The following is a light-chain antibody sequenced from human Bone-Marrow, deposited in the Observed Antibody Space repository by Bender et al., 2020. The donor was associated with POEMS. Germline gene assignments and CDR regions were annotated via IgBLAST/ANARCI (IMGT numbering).Light chain of an antibody. CDR2: EGT. CDR1: RSDIVSSNL. J-gene: IGLJ3*02. CDR3: CAYVASNTWA. V-gene: IGLV2-23*01. Sequence: QSALTQPASVSGSPGQSITISCTGTRSDIVSSNLVSWYQQYPGKAPTLIIYEGTKRPSGVSKRFSASKSDNTAPLTISGLQAEDEAYYYCCAYVASNTWAFGGGTKVTVL.